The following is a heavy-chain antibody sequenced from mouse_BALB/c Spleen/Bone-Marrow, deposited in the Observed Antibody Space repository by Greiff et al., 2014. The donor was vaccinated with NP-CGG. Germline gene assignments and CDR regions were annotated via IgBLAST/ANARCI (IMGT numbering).Heavy chain of an antibody. Sequence: VKLMESGAELAKPGASVKMSCKASGYTFTSYWMHWVKQRPGQGLEWIGNINPSSGYTEYNQKFKGKATLTADKSSSTAYMQLSSLTSEDSAVYYCARPITTGIQAWFAYWGQGILVTVSA. J-gene: IGHJ3*01. D-gene: IGHD2-4*01. CDR3: ARPITTGIQAWFAY. V-gene: IGHV1-7*01. CDR2: INPSSGYT. CDR1: GYTFTSYW.